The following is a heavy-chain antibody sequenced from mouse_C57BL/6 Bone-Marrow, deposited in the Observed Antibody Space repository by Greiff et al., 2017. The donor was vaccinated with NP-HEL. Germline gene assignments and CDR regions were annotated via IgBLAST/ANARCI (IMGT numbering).Heavy chain of an antibody. Sequence: QVQLQQPGAELVKPGASVKMSCKASGYTFTSYWITWVKQRPGQGLEWIGDIYPGSGSTNYNEKFKSKATLTVDTSSSTAYMQLSSLTSEDSAVYYCARSHYGSDYYAMDDWGQGTSVTVSS. CDR2: IYPGSGST. V-gene: IGHV1-55*01. D-gene: IGHD1-1*01. CDR3: ARSHYGSDYYAMDD. J-gene: IGHJ4*01. CDR1: GYTFTSYW.